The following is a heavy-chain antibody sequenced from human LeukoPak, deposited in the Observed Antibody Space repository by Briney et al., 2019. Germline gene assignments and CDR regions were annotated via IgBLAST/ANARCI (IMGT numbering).Heavy chain of an antibody. D-gene: IGHD3-3*01. CDR3: ARGDYDFWSGYYLVFDY. CDR2: IYYSGST. V-gene: IGHV4-31*03. Sequence: SETLSLTCTVSGASITSGAYYWSWIRQHPGKGLEWIGYIYYSGSTSYNPSLTSRVTISLDTSKNQFSLKLSSVTAADTAVYYCARGDYDFWSGYYLVFDYWGQGTLVTVSS. CDR1: GASITSGAYY. J-gene: IGHJ4*02.